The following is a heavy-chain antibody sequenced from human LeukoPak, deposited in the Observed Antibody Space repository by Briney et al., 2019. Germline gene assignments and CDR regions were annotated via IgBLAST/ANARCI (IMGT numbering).Heavy chain of an antibody. Sequence: SETLSLTCAVYGGSFSGYYWSWIRQPPGKGLEWIGEINHSGSTNYNPSLKSRVTISVDTSKNQFSLNLSSVTAADTAVYYCARGVRTGKTYDYWGQGTLVTVSS. CDR2: INHSGST. CDR1: GGSFSGYY. CDR3: ARGVRTGKTYDY. D-gene: IGHD2-2*01. V-gene: IGHV4-34*01. J-gene: IGHJ4*02.